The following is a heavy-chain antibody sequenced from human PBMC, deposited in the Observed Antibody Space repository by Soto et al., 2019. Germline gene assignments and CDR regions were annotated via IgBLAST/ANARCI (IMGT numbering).Heavy chain of an antibody. CDR3: ARGRLGYCSSTSCRGFDP. CDR1: GYTFTGYY. Sequence: ASVKVSCKASGYTFTGYYMYWVRQAPGQGLEWMGWINPNSGGTNYAQKFQGWVTMTRDTSISTAYMELSRLRSDDTAVYYCARGRLGYCSSTSCRGFDPWGQGTLVTVSS. J-gene: IGHJ5*02. D-gene: IGHD2-2*01. CDR2: INPNSGGT. V-gene: IGHV1-2*04.